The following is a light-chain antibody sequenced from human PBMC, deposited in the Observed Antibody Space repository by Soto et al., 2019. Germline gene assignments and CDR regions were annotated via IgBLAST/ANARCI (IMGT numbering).Light chain of an antibody. Sequence: SYELTQPPSVSVAPGKTASISRGGNDIGSKGVHWYQQKPGQAPVLVIYSDTDLPPVITERFSGSNSANLATLTISRVEAGDEADYYCQVWDSGSAHVVFGGGTKVTVL. CDR1: DIGSKG. J-gene: IGLJ2*01. V-gene: IGLV3-21*04. CDR2: SDT. CDR3: QVWDSGSAHVV.